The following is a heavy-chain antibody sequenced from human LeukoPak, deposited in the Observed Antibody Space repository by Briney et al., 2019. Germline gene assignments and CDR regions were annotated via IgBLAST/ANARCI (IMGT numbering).Heavy chain of an antibody. CDR1: GFTFSTYW. CDR3: ARWGSSGWYPMDV. V-gene: IGHV3-74*01. Sequence: PGGSLRLSCAASGFTFSTYWMHWVRHAPRKGLVFVSGINSDWSSPSYADAVEERFTISRDNAKNTVYLQMKSLRAEDTAVYYCARWGSSGWYPMDVWGQGTTVTVPS. D-gene: IGHD6-19*01. J-gene: IGHJ6*02. CDR2: INSDWSSP.